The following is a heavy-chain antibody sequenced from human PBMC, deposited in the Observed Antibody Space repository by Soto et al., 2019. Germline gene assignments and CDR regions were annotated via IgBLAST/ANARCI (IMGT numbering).Heavy chain of an antibody. CDR3: AKRQGIGAAAKNFDF. D-gene: IGHD6-13*01. CDR2: ISAGGNLI. V-gene: IGHV3-23*01. Sequence: GGSLRLSCSASGFTFSSYDMHWVRQGPGKGLEWVSGISAGGNLIYYADSVRGRFAMSRDNSKNMLYLQMNSLRAEDTAVYFCAKRQGIGAAAKNFDFWGQGARVTVSS. CDR1: GFTFSSYD. J-gene: IGHJ4*02.